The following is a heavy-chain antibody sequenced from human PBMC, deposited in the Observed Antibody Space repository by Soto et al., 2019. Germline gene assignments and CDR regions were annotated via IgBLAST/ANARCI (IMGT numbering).Heavy chain of an antibody. CDR3: SHGYYQYFES. CDR2: IKSKTDGGTA. CDR1: GVTLTNVW. Sequence: GGSLRLSCAVSGVTLTNVWMNWVRQAPGKGPEWVGRIKSKTDGGTADYAAPVKGRFTISRDDSESTLYLQMNSLKTEDTAVYYCSHGYYQYFESWGQGTLVTVSS. J-gene: IGHJ4*02. V-gene: IGHV3-15*07. D-gene: IGHD5-18*01.